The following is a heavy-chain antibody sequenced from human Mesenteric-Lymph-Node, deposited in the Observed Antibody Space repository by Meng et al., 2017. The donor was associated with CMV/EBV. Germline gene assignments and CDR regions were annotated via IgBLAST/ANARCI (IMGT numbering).Heavy chain of an antibody. CDR1: GFTFSGSV. V-gene: IGHV3-73*01. CDR3: ATGTAVALY. CDR2: IRHKANSYAT. Sequence: GESLKISCAASGFTFSGSVMHWVRQASGKGLEWVGRIRHKANSYATADAASVKGRFSISRDDSKNTAYLQMNSLKTEDTAVYYCATGTAVALYWGQGTLVTVSS. J-gene: IGHJ4*02. D-gene: IGHD6-19*01.